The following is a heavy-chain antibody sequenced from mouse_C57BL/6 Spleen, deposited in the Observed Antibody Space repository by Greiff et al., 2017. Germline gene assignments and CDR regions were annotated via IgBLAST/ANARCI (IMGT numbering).Heavy chain of an antibody. V-gene: IGHV1-69*01. CDR2: IDPSDSYT. Sequence: QVQLQQPGAELVMPGASVKLSCKASGYTFTSYWMHWVKQRPGQGLEWIGEIDPSDSYTNYNQKFKGKSTLTVDESSSTAYMQLSSLTSEDSAVYYCARWGLGRFAYWGQGTLVTVSA. CDR1: GYTFTSYW. D-gene: IGHD4-1*01. CDR3: ARWGLGRFAY. J-gene: IGHJ3*01.